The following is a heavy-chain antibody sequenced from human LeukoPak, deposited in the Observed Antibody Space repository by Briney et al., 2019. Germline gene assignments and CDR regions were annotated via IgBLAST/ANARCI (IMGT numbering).Heavy chain of an antibody. Sequence: PGGSLRLSCAASGLTFSSYWMHWVRQAPGKGLVWVSRINSDGSSTSYADSVKGRFTISRDNAKNTLYLQMNSLRAEDTAVYYCARGTMFPYYFDYWGQGTLVTVSS. D-gene: IGHD3-10*02. CDR2: INSDGSST. CDR3: ARGTMFPYYFDY. CDR1: GLTFSSYW. J-gene: IGHJ4*02. V-gene: IGHV3-74*01.